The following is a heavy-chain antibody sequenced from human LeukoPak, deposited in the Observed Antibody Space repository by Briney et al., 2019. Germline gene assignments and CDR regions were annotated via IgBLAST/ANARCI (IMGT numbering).Heavy chain of an antibody. CDR2: ISYDGSNK. CDR1: GFTFSSYG. J-gene: IGHJ4*02. Sequence: GGSLRLSCAASGFTFSSYGMHWVRQAPGKGLEGVAVISYDGSNKYYADSVKGRFTISRDNSKNTLYLQMNSLRAEDTAVYYCANIGHDFWSGTLDYWGQGTLVTVSS. CDR3: ANIGHDFWSGTLDY. D-gene: IGHD3-3*01. V-gene: IGHV3-30*18.